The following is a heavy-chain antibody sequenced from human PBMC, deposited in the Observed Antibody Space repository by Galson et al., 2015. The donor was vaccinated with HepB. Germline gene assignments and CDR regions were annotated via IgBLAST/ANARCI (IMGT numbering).Heavy chain of an antibody. D-gene: IGHD3-22*01. J-gene: IGHJ3*02. CDR3: AKDVYYDSSGYYYMAFDI. CDR2: ISWNSGSI. CDR1: GFTFDDSA. Sequence: SLRLSCAASGFTFDDSAMHWVRQAPGKGLEWVSGISWNSGSIGYADSVKGRFTISRDNAKNSLYLQMNSLRAEDTALYYCAKDVYYDSSGYYYMAFDIWGQGTMVTVSS. V-gene: IGHV3-9*01.